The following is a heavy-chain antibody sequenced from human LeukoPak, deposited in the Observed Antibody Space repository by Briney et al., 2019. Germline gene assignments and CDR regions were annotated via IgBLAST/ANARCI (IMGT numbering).Heavy chain of an antibody. CDR2: INHSGST. Sequence: SETLSLTCAVYGGSFSGYYWSWIRQPPGKGLEWIGEINHSGSTNYNPSLKSRVTISVDTSKNQFSLKLSSVTAADTAVYYCARDLSVISAKGSAFDIWGQGTMVTVSS. J-gene: IGHJ3*02. V-gene: IGHV4-34*09. CDR3: ARDLSVISAKGSAFDI. CDR1: GGSFSGYY. D-gene: IGHD4-11*01.